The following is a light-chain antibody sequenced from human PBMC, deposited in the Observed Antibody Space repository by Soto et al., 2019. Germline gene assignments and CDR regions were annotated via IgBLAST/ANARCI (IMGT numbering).Light chain of an antibody. Sequence: DIQMTQSPSSLSASVGDRVTITCRASQSISSYLNWYQQKPGKAPKLLIYAASSLQRGVPSRFSGVGSGTDFTLTISPLQPEDFATYYCQQSYSAPWTFGQGTKVDIK. J-gene: IGKJ1*01. CDR2: AAS. V-gene: IGKV1-39*01. CDR3: QQSYSAPWT. CDR1: QSISSY.